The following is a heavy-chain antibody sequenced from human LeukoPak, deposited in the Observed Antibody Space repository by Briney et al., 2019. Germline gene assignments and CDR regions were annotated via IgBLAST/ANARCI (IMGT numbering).Heavy chain of an antibody. CDR3: ARGGRRWLQPKNYFDY. Sequence: PSETLSLTCAVYGGSFSGYYWSWIRQPPGKGLEWIGEINHSGSTNYNPSLKSRVTISVDTSKNQFSLKLSSVTAADTAAYYCARGGRRWLQPKNYFDYWGQGTLVTVSS. V-gene: IGHV4-34*01. CDR1: GGSFSGYY. CDR2: INHSGST. J-gene: IGHJ4*02. D-gene: IGHD5-24*01.